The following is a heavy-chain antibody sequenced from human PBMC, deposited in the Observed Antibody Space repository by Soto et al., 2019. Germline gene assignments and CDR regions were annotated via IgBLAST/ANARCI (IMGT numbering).Heavy chain of an antibody. Sequence: LSLTCAVSGGSISSSNWWSWVRQPPGKGLEWIGEIYHSGSTNYNPSLKSRVTISVDKSKNQFSLKLSSVTAADTAVYYCARDSSGWYVGYYYGMDVWGQGTTVTVSS. J-gene: IGHJ6*02. CDR3: ARDSSGWYVGYYYGMDV. V-gene: IGHV4-4*02. CDR2: IYHSGST. D-gene: IGHD6-19*01. CDR1: GGSISSSNW.